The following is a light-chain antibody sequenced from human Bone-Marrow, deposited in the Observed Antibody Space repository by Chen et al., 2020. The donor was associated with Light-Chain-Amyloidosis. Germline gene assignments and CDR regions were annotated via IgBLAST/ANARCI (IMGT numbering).Light chain of an antibody. CDR2: RDT. J-gene: IGLJ2*01. Sequence: SFELTQPPSVSVSPGPTARIICSVDDLPTKYAYWYQQKPGQAPVLVIHRDTERPSGISERFSGSSSGTTATLTISGVQAEDEADYHCQSADSSGTYEVIFGGGTKLTVL. CDR1: DLPTKY. CDR3: QSADSSGTYEVI. V-gene: IGLV3-25*03.